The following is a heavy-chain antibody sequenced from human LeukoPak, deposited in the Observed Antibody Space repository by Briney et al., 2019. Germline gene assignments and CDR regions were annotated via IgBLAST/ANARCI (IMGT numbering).Heavy chain of an antibody. CDR2: INHSGST. V-gene: IGHV4-34*01. D-gene: IGHD6-19*01. CDR3: ARRISGWRLLYFDY. J-gene: IGHJ4*02. CDR1: GGSFSGYY. Sequence: SETLSLTCAVYGGSFSGYYWSWIRQPPGRGLEWIGEINHSGSTNYNPSLKSRVTISVDTSKNQFSLKLSSVTAADTAVYYCARRISGWRLLYFDYWGQGTLVTVSS.